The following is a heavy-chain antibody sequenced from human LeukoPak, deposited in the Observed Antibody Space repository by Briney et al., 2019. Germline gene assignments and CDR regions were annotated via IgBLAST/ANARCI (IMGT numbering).Heavy chain of an antibody. CDR2: IRSKANRHTT. J-gene: IGHJ5*02. CDR3: SRSPAGNVLDQ. V-gene: IGHV3-72*01. CDR1: GFIFSDHH. D-gene: IGHD2-8*01. Sequence: GGSLRLSCAVSGFIFSDHHMDWVRQAPGKGLEWVGRIRSKANRHTTEYAASVKGRFTVSRDDSKNSLYLQMNSLKTEDTAVYYCSRSPAGNVLDQWGQGTLVTVSS.